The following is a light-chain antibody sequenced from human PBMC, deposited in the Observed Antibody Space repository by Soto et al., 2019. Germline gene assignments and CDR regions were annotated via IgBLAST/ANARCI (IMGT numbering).Light chain of an antibody. J-gene: IGLJ2*01. V-gene: IGLV2-8*01. CDR3: SSYAGSNNFV. CDR2: EVS. CDR1: SSDVGDYNY. Sequence: QSALTQPPSASGSPGQSVTISCTGTSSDVGDYNYVSWYQQHPGKAPKLMIYEVSKRPSGVPDRFSGSKSGNTASLTVSGLQAEDEADYYCSSYAGSNNFVFGGGT.